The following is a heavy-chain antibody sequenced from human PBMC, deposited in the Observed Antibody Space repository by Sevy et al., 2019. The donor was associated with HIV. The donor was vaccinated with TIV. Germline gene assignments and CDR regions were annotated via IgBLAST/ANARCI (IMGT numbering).Heavy chain of an antibody. Sequence: GGSLRLSCTASGFTFGDYAMSWFRQAPGKGLEWVGSIRSKTYGGTTEYAASMKGRFTISRDDSKSIAYLQMNSLKTEDTAVYYGSRGGSEGTVVQPDAFDFWGQGTMVTVSS. CDR2: IRSKTYGGTT. CDR1: GFTFGDYA. J-gene: IGHJ3*01. CDR3: SRGGSEGTVVQPDAFDF. V-gene: IGHV3-49*03. D-gene: IGHD2-15*01.